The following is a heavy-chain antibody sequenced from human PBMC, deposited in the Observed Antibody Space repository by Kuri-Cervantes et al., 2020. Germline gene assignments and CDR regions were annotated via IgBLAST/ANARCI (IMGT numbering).Heavy chain of an antibody. D-gene: IGHD3-22*01. Sequence: ASVKVSCKASGYTFTGYYMHWVRQAPGQGLEWMGWINPNSGGTNYAQKFQGRVTMTRDTSISTAYMELSRLRSEDTAVYYCAGGDRGFDSTGYHYWGQGTLVTVSS. J-gene: IGHJ4*02. CDR1: GYTFTGYY. CDR3: AGGDRGFDSTGYHY. V-gene: IGHV1-2*02. CDR2: INPNSGGT.